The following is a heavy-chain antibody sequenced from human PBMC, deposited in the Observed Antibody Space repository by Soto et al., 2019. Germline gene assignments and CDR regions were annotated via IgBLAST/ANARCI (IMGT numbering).Heavy chain of an antibody. J-gene: IGHJ4*02. CDR3: AHSRYSSGWYVFHY. CDR1: GFSLSTSGVG. V-gene: IGHV2-5*02. CDR2: IYWDDDK. Sequence: QITLKESGPTLVKPTQTLTLTCTFSGFSLSTSGVGVGWIRQPPGKALAWLALIYWDDDKRYSPSLKSRLTLTKATSKDPVGLTMTNLDPVDTATYYCAHSRYSSGWYVFHYWGQGTLVTVSS. D-gene: IGHD6-19*01.